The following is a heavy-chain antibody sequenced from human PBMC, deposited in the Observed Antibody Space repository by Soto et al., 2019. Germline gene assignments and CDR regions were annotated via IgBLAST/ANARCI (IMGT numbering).Heavy chain of an antibody. D-gene: IGHD4-17*01. CDR2: INHSGST. V-gene: IGHV4-34*01. Sequence: QVQLQQWGAGLLKPSETLSLTCAVYGGSFSGYYWSWIRQPPGKGLEWIGEINHSGSTNYNPSLKSRGTISVDPSKNQFSLRLSSVTAADTAVYYCARSDYGDYNGYFDLWGRGTLVTVSS. CDR1: GGSFSGYY. J-gene: IGHJ2*01. CDR3: ARSDYGDYNGYFDL.